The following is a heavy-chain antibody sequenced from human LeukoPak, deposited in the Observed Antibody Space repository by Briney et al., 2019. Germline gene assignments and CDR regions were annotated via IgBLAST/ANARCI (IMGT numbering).Heavy chain of an antibody. Sequence: GGSLRLSCAVSGFTFSNYAMSWVRQAPGKGLEWVSAISKSGDITYYADSVKGRSAISRDNSRNTLYVQMNSLRAEDTAVYYCASTNWHYVYWGQGTLVTVSS. CDR1: GFTFSNYA. CDR2: ISKSGDIT. D-gene: IGHD1-7*01. J-gene: IGHJ4*02. CDR3: ASTNWHYVY. V-gene: IGHV3-23*01.